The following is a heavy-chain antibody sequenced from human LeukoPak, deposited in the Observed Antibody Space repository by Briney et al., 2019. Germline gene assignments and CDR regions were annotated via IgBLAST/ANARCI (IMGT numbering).Heavy chain of an antibody. V-gene: IGHV1-46*01. CDR1: GYTFTGYY. CDR2: INPSGGRT. D-gene: IGHD1-26*01. Sequence: ASVKVSCKASGYTFTGYYMHWVRQAPEQGLEWMGIINPSGGRTSYAQKFQGRVTMTWDTSTSTVYMELSSLRSEDTAVYYCASELRGRTLGPSSFDYWGQGTLVTVSS. CDR3: ASELRGRTLGPSSFDY. J-gene: IGHJ4*02.